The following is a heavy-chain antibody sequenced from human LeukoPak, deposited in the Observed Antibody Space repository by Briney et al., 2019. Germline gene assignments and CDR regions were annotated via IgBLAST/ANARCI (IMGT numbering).Heavy chain of an antibody. J-gene: IGHJ4*02. CDR3: ARHGKISGYSTRSMDY. V-gene: IGHV4-59*08. D-gene: IGHD5-18*01. CDR1: GGSISSYY. Sequence: KPSETLSLTCTVSGGSISSYYWSWIRQPPGKGPEWIGYIYYSGSTNYNPSLKSRVTISVDTSKNQFSLKLSSVTAADTAVYYCARHGKISGYSTRSMDYWGQGTLVTVSS. CDR2: IYYSGST.